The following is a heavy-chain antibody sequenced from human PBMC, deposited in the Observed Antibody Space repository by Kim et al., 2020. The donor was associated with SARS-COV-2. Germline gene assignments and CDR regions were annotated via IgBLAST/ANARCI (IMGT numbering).Heavy chain of an antibody. CDR1: GFTFSSYS. CDR3: ASDTGYSSSWTAVGGYYFDY. CDR2: ISSSSSYI. V-gene: IGHV3-21*01. Sequence: GGSLRLSCAASGFTFSSYSMNWVRQAAGKGLEWVSSISSSSSYIYYADSVKGRFTISRDNAKNSLYLQMNSLRAEDTAVYYCASDTGYSSSWTAVGGYYFDYWGQGTLVTVSS. J-gene: IGHJ4*02. D-gene: IGHD6-13*01.